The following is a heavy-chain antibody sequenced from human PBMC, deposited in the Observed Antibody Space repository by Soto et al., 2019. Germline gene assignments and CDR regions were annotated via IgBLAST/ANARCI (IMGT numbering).Heavy chain of an antibody. CDR3: ASNSGYENYYYYYMDV. J-gene: IGHJ6*03. D-gene: IGHD5-12*01. CDR2: MNPNSGNT. CDR1: GYTFTSYD. Sequence: ASVKVSCKASGYTFTSYDINWVRQATGQGLEWMGWMNPNSGNTGYAQKFQGRVTMTRNTSISTAYMELSSLRSEDTAVYYCASNSGYENYYYYYMDVWGKGTTVTVS. V-gene: IGHV1-8*01.